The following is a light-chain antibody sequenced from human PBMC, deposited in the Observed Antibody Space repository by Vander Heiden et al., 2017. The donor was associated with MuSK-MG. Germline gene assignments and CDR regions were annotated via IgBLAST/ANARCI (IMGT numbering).Light chain of an antibody. V-gene: IGLV3-21*02. CDR2: DDS. Sequence: SFVLTQPPSVSVAPGQTARISCGGDNIGGKGVNWYQQRPGQAPVLVVYDDSDRPSGIPERFSGSHSGNTATLTISRVEVGDEADYYCQVWDVTVDFVFGTGTKDTVL. CDR3: QVWDVTVDFV. CDR1: NIGGKG. J-gene: IGLJ1*01.